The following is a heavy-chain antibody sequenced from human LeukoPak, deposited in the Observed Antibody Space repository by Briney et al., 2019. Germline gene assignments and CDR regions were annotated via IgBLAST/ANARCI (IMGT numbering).Heavy chain of an antibody. CDR3: VNGDTAMN. Sequence: PGGSLRLSCAASGFTFSSYAISWVRQAPGKGLEWVSGISASGAATYYADSVKGRFTISRDNSKNTLYLQLNSLRVNDTAVYYCVNGDTAMNWGQGTLVPVSS. CDR1: GFTFSSYA. V-gene: IGHV3-23*01. CDR2: ISASGAAT. J-gene: IGHJ4*02. D-gene: IGHD5-18*01.